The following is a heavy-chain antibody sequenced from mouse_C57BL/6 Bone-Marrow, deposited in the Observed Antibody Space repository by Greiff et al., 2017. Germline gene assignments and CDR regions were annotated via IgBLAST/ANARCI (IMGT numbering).Heavy chain of an antibody. CDR2: INPNNGGT. CDR1: GYTFTDYY. V-gene: IGHV1-26*01. CDR3: ARTAQAWFAY. D-gene: IGHD3-2*02. Sequence: VQLQQSGPELVKPGASVKISCKASGYTFTDYYMNWVKQSHGKSLEWIGDINPNNGGTSYNQKFKGKATLTVDKSSSTAYMELRSLTSEDSAVYYCARTAQAWFAYWGQRTLVTVSA. J-gene: IGHJ3*01.